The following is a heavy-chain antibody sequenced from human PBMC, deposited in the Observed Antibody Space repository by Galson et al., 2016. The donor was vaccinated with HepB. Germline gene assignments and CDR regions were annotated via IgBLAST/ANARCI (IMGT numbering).Heavy chain of an antibody. V-gene: IGHV1-2*02. Sequence: SVKVSCKASGFTFTDYFIHWLRQAPGQGLEWMGRISPSSVDTNYAQNFQGRVTLTRDTSISTTYMELTSLTSDDTAVYYGARSISVRANLYFDFWGQGTLVTVSS. CDR3: ARSISVRANLYFDF. D-gene: IGHD3-9*01. CDR2: ISPSSVDT. CDR1: GFTFTDYF. J-gene: IGHJ4*02.